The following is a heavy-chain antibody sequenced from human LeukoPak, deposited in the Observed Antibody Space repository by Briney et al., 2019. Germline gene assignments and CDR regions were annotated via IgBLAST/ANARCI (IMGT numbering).Heavy chain of an antibody. CDR1: GGTFSSYA. D-gene: IGHD6-19*01. V-gene: IGHV1-69*06. CDR3: ARDASAWFDP. J-gene: IGHJ5*02. CDR2: IIPIFGTA. Sequence: ASVKVSCKASGGTFSSYAISWVRQAPGQGLEWMGGIIPIFGTANYAQKFQGRVTITADKSTSTACMELSSLRSEDTAVYYCARDASAWFDPWGQGTLVTVSS.